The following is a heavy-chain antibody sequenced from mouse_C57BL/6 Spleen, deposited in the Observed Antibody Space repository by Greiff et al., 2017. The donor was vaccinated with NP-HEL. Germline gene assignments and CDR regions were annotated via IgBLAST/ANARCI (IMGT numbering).Heavy chain of an antibody. Sequence: EVQLQQSGPVLVKPGASVKMSCKASGYTFTDYYMNWVKQSHGKSLEWIGVINPYNGGTSYNQKFKGKATLTVDKSSSTAYMELNSLTSEDSAVYYCAINWDQTWFAYWGQGTLGTVSA. V-gene: IGHV1-19*01. CDR2: INPYNGGT. CDR1: GYTFTDYY. CDR3: AINWDQTWFAY. D-gene: IGHD4-1*02. J-gene: IGHJ3*01.